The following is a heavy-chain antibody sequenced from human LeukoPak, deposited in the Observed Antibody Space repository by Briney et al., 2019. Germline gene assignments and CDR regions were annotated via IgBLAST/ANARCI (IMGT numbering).Heavy chain of an antibody. CDR2: IRSKTYSGAA. CDR1: GFTFGAYA. V-gene: IGHV3-49*04. CDR3: SRIGIAIICNDRVDY. J-gene: IGHJ4*02. Sequence: GRSLRLSCAASGFTFGAYAMSWVRQAPGKGLEWVGFIRSKTYSGAADYAASVQDRFTISRDDSKSVGYRQVTSLQIQTTAVYYCSRIGIAIICNDRVDYWGQGTLVTVSP. D-gene: IGHD2-21*01.